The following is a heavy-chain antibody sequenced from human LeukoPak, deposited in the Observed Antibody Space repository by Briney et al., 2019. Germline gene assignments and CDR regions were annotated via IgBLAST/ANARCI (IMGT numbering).Heavy chain of an antibody. CDR3: ATHSGGY. J-gene: IGHJ4*02. CDR2: IYSGGGT. CDR1: GGSISSSSYY. Sequence: ETLSLTCTVSGGSISSSSYYWGWIRQPPGKGLEWVSVIYSGGGTYYADSVKGRFTISRDNSKNTLYLQMNSLRAEDTAVYYCATHSGGYWGQGTLVTVSS. D-gene: IGHD3-16*01. V-gene: IGHV3-66*01.